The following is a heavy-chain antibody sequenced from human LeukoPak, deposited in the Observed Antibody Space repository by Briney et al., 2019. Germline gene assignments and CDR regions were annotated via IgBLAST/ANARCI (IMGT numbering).Heavy chain of an antibody. D-gene: IGHD2-2*01. J-gene: IGHJ6*02. CDR3: ARYIVVVPAGGMDV. Sequence: SVTLSLTCAVYGGSFSGYYWSWIRQPPGKGLEWIGEINHSGSTNYNPSLKSRVTISVDTSKNQFSLKLSSVTAADTAVYYCARYIVVVPAGGMDVWGQGTTITVSS. CDR1: GGSFSGYY. CDR2: INHSGST. V-gene: IGHV4-34*01.